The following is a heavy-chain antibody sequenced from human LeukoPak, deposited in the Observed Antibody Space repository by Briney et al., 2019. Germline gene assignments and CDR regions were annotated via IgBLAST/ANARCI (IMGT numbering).Heavy chain of an antibody. Sequence: SETLSLPCTVSGGSISSYYWSWIRQPPGKGLEWIGYIYYSGSTNYNPSLKSRVTISVDTSKNQFSLKLSSVTAADTAVYYCARGHGSGSYYSLPYWGQGTLVTVSS. V-gene: IGHV4-59*01. CDR1: GGSISSYY. CDR2: IYYSGST. CDR3: ARGHGSGSYYSLPY. D-gene: IGHD3-10*01. J-gene: IGHJ4*02.